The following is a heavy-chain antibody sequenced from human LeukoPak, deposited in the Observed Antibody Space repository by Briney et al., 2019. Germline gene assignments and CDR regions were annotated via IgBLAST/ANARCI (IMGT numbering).Heavy chain of an antibody. CDR1: GFTFSNY. Sequence: PGGSLRLSCAVSGFTFSNYISWVRQAPGKGLEWVSLIYTSGSTYYADSVKGRFTISRDNSKNTLYLQMNSLRAEDTAVYYCARVTTSGSYKFDNWGQGTLVTVSS. V-gene: IGHV3-53*01. D-gene: IGHD3-10*01. J-gene: IGHJ4*02. CDR3: ARVTTSGSYKFDN. CDR2: IYTSGST.